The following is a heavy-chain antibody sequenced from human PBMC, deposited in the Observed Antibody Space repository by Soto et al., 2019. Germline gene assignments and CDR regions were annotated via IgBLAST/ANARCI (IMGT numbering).Heavy chain of an antibody. D-gene: IGHD3-10*01. CDR3: ARHPAGGYYGSGSYFSYFDY. CDR1: GGSISSGGYY. V-gene: IGHV4-31*03. J-gene: IGHJ4*02. CDR2: IYYSGST. Sequence: SETLSLTCTVSGGSISSGGYYWSWIRQHPGKGLEWIGYIYYSGSTYYNPSLKSRVTISVDTSKNQFSLKLSSVTAADTAVYYCARHPAGGYYGSGSYFSYFDYWGQGTLVTVSS.